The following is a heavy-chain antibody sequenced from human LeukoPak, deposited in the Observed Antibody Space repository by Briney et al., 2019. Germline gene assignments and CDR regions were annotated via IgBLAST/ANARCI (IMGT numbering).Heavy chain of an antibody. CDR2: ISGIGYNT. J-gene: IGHJ6*02. Sequence: GGSLRPSCPASGFTLSSYAMSWVRQVPGKGRKWVSGISGIGYNTYHADSVKGRLTISRDSSKNTLYLQMISPRAEDTAIYYCAKSGGLSGSGRLGVDVWGQETTVTVSS. CDR1: GFTLSSYA. V-gene: IGHV3-23*01. CDR3: AKSGGLSGSGRLGVDV. D-gene: IGHD3-10*01.